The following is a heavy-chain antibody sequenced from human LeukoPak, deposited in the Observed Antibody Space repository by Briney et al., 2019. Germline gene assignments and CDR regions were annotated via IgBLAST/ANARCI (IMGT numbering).Heavy chain of an antibody. D-gene: IGHD1-26*01. V-gene: IGHV1-46*01. Sequence: ASVKVSCKASGYTFTTYYMHWVRQAPGQGLEWMGIINPSGGSTTYAQKFQGRVTMTRDTSTSTVYMELNSLISEDTAVYYCARELSGGHFASWGQGTLVTVS. CDR2: INPSGGST. J-gene: IGHJ4*02. CDR1: GYTFTTYY. CDR3: ARELSGGHFAS.